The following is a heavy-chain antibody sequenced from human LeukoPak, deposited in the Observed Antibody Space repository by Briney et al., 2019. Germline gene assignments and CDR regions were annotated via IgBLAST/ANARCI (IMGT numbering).Heavy chain of an antibody. D-gene: IGHD1-26*01. V-gene: IGHV4-34*01. J-gene: IGHJ4*02. CDR1: RGSFSGYY. CDR2: INHSGST. CDR3: ARGGIGRYYYFDY. Sequence: SETLSLTCAVYRGSFSGYYWSWIRQPPGKGLEWIGEINHSGSTNYNPSLKSRVTISVDTSKNQFSLKLSSVTAADTAVYYCARGGIGRYYYFDYWGQGTLVTVSS.